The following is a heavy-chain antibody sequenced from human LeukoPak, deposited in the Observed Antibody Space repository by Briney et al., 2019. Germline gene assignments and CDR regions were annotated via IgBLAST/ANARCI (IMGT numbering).Heavy chain of an antibody. V-gene: IGHV3-30*02. CDR1: GFTFSSNG. D-gene: IGHD2-15*01. Sequence: GGSLRLSCVASGFTFSSNGMHWVRQAPGKGLEWVAFIRNDGSNKYYVDSVKGRFTISRDDSKNTLYLQMNSLRAEDTAVYYCAKSGLNRFDYWGQGTLVTVSS. J-gene: IGHJ4*02. CDR3: AKSGLNRFDY. CDR2: IRNDGSNK.